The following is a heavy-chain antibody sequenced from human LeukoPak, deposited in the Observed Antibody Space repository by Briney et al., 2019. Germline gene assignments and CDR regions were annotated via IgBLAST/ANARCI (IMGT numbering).Heavy chain of an antibody. J-gene: IGHJ5*02. CDR2: IYYSGST. CDR3: AREKAAASKKGFDP. D-gene: IGHD6-13*01. CDR1: GGSISSYY. Sequence: SETLSLTCTVSGGSISSYYWSWIRQPPGKGLEWIGYIYYSGSTNYNPSLKSRVTISVDTSKNQFSLKLSSVTAADTAVYYCAREKAAASKKGFDPWGQGTLVTVSS. V-gene: IGHV4-59*01.